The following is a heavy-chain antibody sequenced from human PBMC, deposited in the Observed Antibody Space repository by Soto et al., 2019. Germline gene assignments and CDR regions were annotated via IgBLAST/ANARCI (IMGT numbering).Heavy chain of an antibody. J-gene: IGHJ5*02. D-gene: IGHD4-17*01. CDR3: ARETYGDYVGYFDP. CDR1: GGSVTSDIYY. Sequence: SETLSLTCTVSGGSVTSDIYYWSWIRQPPGRELEWIGYVYYSGSTNYNPSLKSRVTISVDTSKHQFSLDLSSVTAADTAVYYCARETYGDYVGYFDPWGQGIQVTVS. V-gene: IGHV4-61*01. CDR2: VYYSGST.